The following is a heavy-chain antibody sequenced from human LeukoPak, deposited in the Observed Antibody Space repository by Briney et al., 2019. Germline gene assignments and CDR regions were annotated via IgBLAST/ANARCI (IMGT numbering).Heavy chain of an antibody. Sequence: WEALSLTRAVYGGSFSGYYWSWIRQPPGKGLEWIGEINHSGSTNYNPSLKSRVTISVDTSKNQFSLKLSSVTAADTAVYYCARAPNYGSSGYYSGWFDPWGQGTLVTVSS. CDR2: INHSGST. CDR3: ARAPNYGSSGYYSGWFDP. CDR1: GGSFSGYY. V-gene: IGHV4-34*01. D-gene: IGHD3-22*01. J-gene: IGHJ5*02.